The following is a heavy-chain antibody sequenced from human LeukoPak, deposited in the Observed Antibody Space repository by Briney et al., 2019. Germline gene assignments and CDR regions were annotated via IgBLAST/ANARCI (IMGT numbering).Heavy chain of an antibody. CDR3: ARDPVACSGGSCNSLSFV. CDR1: GITVSANY. V-gene: IGHV3-66*01. J-gene: IGHJ4*02. D-gene: IGHD2-15*01. Sequence: PGGSLRLSCAASGITVSANYMSWVRQAPGKGLEWVSVISSGGSAYYADSVKGRFTISRDIYKNTVSPQMNSLRAEDTAVYFCARDPVACSGGSCNSLSFVWGQGTLVTVSS. CDR2: ISSGGSA.